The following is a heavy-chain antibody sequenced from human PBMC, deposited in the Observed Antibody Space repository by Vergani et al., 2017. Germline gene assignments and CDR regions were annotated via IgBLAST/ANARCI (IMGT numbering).Heavy chain of an antibody. CDR3: AKESGIAAAGTSWYYYYGMDV. D-gene: IGHD6-13*01. CDR2: ISYDGSNK. Sequence: QVQLVESGGGVVQPGRFLRLSCAASGFTFSSYGMHWVRQAPGKGLEWVAVISYDGSNKYYADSVKGRFTISRDNSKNTLYLQMNSLRAEDTAVYYCAKESGIAAAGTSWYYYYGMDVWGQGTTVTVSS. CDR1: GFTFSSYG. J-gene: IGHJ6*02. V-gene: IGHV3-30*18.